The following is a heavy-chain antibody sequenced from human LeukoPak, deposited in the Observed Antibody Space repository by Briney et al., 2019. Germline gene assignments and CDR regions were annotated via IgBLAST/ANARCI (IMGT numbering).Heavy chain of an antibody. CDR2: ISSSGSTI. CDR1: GFTFSSYE. CDR3: ARASWQSAFDI. Sequence: GGSLRLSCAASGFTFSSYEMNWVRQAPGKGLEWVSYISSSGSTIYYADSVKGRFTISRDNAKNSLYLQMNSLRAEDTAVYYCARASWQSAFDIWGQGTMVTVSS. V-gene: IGHV3-48*03. J-gene: IGHJ3*02.